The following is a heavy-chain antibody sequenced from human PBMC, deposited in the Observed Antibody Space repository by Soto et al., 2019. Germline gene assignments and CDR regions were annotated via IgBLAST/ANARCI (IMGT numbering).Heavy chain of an antibody. D-gene: IGHD3-22*01. J-gene: IGHJ4*02. V-gene: IGHV3-9*01. CDR1: GFNFHDYA. CDR2: ISWSSVTF. Sequence: GGSLRLSCAASGFNFHDYAMHWVRQAPGKGLEWVSGISWSSVTFDYADSVKGRFTISRDNAKNSLYLQMNSLRAEDTAFYYCAKDQPERITMIVVVNYDYWGQGTLVTVSS. CDR3: AKDQPERITMIVVVNYDY.